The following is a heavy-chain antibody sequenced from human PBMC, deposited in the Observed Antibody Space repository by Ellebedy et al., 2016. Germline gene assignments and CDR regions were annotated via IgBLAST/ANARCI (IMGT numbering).Heavy chain of an antibody. D-gene: IGHD1-7*01. CDR3: ARENYGAGFDI. J-gene: IGHJ3*02. V-gene: IGHV3-7*03. CDR2: IKQDGSQK. Sequence: GESLKISCAASGFPFSSYWMSWVRQAPGKGLEWVANIKQDGSQKYSVDSVKGRFTISRANAKNSLYLQMNSLRGEDTAVYYCARENYGAGFDIWGQGTMVTVSS. CDR1: GFPFSSYW.